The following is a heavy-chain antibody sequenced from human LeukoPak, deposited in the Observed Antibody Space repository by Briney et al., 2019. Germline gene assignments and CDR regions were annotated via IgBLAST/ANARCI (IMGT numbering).Heavy chain of an antibody. Sequence: PPGGSLRLSCAASGSTFTNYAMTWVRQAPGKGLEWVSTILVRGSGTFYADSVRGRFTISRDDANNTLYLQMSSLRAEDTAVYHCVSYLGRNFDYWGQGILVTVSS. J-gene: IGHJ4*02. CDR2: ILVRGSGT. CDR3: VSYLGRNFDY. D-gene: IGHD3-16*01. V-gene: IGHV3-23*01. CDR1: GSTFTNYA.